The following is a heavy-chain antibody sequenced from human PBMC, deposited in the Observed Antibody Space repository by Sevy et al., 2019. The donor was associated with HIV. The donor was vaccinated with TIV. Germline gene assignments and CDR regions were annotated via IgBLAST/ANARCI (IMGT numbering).Heavy chain of an antibody. CDR2: IYTSGST. CDR1: GGSISSYY. Sequence: SETLSLTCTVSGGSISSYYWSWIRQSAGKGLEWIGRIYTSGSTNYNPSLKSRVTMSVDTSKNQFSLKLSSVTAADTAVYYCARGVYYGSGSRSTYYYYYGMDVWGQGTTVTVSS. D-gene: IGHD3-10*01. J-gene: IGHJ6*02. CDR3: ARGVYYGSGSRSTYYYYYGMDV. V-gene: IGHV4-4*07.